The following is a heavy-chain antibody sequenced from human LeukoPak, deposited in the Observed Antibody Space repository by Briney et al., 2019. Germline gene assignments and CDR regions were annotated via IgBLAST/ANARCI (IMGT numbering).Heavy chain of an antibody. CDR3: ASRADGYNPRTNYYYGMDV. CDR2: INPNSGGT. V-gene: IGHV1-2*02. D-gene: IGHD5-12*01. CDR1: GYTFTGYY. J-gene: IGHJ6*02. Sequence: ASVKVSCKASGYTFTGYYMHWVRQAPGQGLEWMGWINPNSGGTNYAQKFQGRVTMTRDTSISTAYMELSRLRSDDTAVYYCASRADGYNPRTNYYYGMDVWGQGTTVTVSS.